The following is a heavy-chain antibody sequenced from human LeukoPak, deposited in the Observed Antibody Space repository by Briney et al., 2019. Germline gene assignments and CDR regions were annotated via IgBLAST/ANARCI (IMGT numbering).Heavy chain of an antibody. CDR1: GFTFSSYG. CDR3: AKDGRFGELSLDY. CDR2: ISYDGSNK. J-gene: IGHJ4*02. Sequence: GGSLRLSCAASGFTFSSYGMHWVRQAPGKGLEWVAVISYDGSNKYYADSVKGRFTTSRDNSKNTLYLQMNSLRAEDTAVYYCAKDGRFGELSLDYWGQGTLVTVSS. D-gene: IGHD3-10*01. V-gene: IGHV3-30*18.